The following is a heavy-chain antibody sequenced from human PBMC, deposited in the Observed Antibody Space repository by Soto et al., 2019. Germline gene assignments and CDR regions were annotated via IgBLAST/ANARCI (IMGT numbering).Heavy chain of an antibody. CDR2: IYYSGST. Sequence: ETLSLTCTVSGGSISSSSYYWGWIRQPPGKGLEWIGSIYYSGSTYYNPSLKSRVTISVDTSKNQFSLKLSSVTAADTAVYYCALLSWGPYYFDYWGQGTLVTVSS. J-gene: IGHJ4*02. V-gene: IGHV4-39*01. CDR3: ALLSWGPYYFDY. CDR1: GGSISSSSYY. D-gene: IGHD1-26*01.